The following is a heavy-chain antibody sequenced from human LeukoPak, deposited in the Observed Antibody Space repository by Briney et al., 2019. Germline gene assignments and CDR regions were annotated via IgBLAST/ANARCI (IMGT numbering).Heavy chain of an antibody. D-gene: IGHD3-22*01. CDR1: GFTFSSYS. J-gene: IGHJ4*02. Sequence: PGGSLRLSCAASGFTFSSYSMNWVRQAPGKGLEWVSYISSSSSTIYYADSVKGRFTISRDNSKNTLYLQMNSLRAEDTAVYYCAKDHVVRYYDSSGYYSAFDYCGQGTLVTVSS. V-gene: IGHV3-48*01. CDR3: AKDHVVRYYDSSGYYSAFDY. CDR2: ISSSSSTI.